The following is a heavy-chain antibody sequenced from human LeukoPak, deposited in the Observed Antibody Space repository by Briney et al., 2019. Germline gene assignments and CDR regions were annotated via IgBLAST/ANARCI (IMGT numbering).Heavy chain of an antibody. CDR3: ARDYDFWSGYHNAFDY. CDR2: ISSSSSYI. D-gene: IGHD3-3*01. Sequence: GGSLRLSCAASGFTFSSYSMNWVRQAPGKGLEWVSSISSSSSYIYYADSVKGRFTISRDNAKNSLYLQMNSLRAEDTAVYYCARDYDFWSGYHNAFDYWGQGTLDTVSS. V-gene: IGHV3-21*01. J-gene: IGHJ4*02. CDR1: GFTFSSYS.